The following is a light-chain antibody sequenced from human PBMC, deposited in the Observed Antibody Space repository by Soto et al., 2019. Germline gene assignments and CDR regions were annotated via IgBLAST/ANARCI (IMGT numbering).Light chain of an antibody. Sequence: DIHMTQSPSSLSAALGDRVTITFRASQSISSYLNWYQQKPGKAPKLLIYAASSLQSGVPSRFSGSGSGTDFTLTISSLQPEDFATYYCQQSYSTLLTFGGGTKVDIK. J-gene: IGKJ4*01. CDR3: QQSYSTLLT. V-gene: IGKV1-39*01. CDR2: AAS. CDR1: QSISSY.